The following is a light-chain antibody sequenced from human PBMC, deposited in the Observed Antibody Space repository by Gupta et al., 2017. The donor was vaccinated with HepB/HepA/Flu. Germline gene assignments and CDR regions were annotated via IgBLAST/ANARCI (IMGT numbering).Light chain of an antibody. J-gene: IGKJ1*01. V-gene: IGKV3-15*01. Sequence: EIVTTQSQTTLSVSQGERATISCRASQSVSINLAWYQQKPCQAPRLLIYDMSTRAAGIPARCSGSGSGTEFTLTIIGLQSEDLAIYYCQQYRDCPLTFGQWTKVE. CDR2: DMS. CDR3: QQYRDCPLT. CDR1: QSVSIN.